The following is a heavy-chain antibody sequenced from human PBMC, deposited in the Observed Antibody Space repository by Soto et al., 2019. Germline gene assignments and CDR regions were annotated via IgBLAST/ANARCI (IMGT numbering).Heavy chain of an antibody. CDR3: ARDALLGYCSSTSCYLLSWDAHYYYYGMDV. D-gene: IGHD2-2*01. CDR1: GYTFTSYG. CDR2: ISAYNGNT. Sequence: ASVKVSCKASGYTFTSYGISWVRQAPGQGLEWMGWISAYNGNTNYAQKLQGRVTMTTDTSTSTAYMELRSLRSDDTAVYYCARDALLGYCSSTSCYLLSWDAHYYYYGMDVWGQGTTVTVSS. J-gene: IGHJ6*02. V-gene: IGHV1-18*01.